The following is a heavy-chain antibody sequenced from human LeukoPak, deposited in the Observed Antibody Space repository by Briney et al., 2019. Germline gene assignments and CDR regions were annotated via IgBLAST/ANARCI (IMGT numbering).Heavy chain of an antibody. J-gene: IGHJ4*02. V-gene: IGHV1-2*02. Sequence: ASVKVSCKASGYTFTGYYMHWVRQAPGQGLEWMGWINPNSGGTNYAQKFQGRVTMTRDTSISTAYMELSRLRSDDTAVYYCASGPDYDSSGYYWADYWGQGTLVTVSS. CDR3: ASGPDYDSSGYYWADY. CDR1: GYTFTGYY. CDR2: INPNSGGT. D-gene: IGHD3-22*01.